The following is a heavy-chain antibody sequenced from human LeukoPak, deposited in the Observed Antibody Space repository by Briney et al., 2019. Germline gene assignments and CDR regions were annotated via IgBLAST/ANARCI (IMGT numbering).Heavy chain of an antibody. CDR2: INQYGSEK. J-gene: IGHJ4*02. V-gene: IGHV3-7*03. CDR1: GFTFSPYC. D-gene: IGHD3-16*01. CDR3: ARRAGAYTHPYDY. Sequence: GGSLRLSCATSGFTFSPYCMSWVRQAPGKGLEWVANINQYGSEKYYVDSVKGRFTISIDNSKNTLYLQMNSLGAEDTAVYYCARRAGAYTHPYDYWGQGTLVTVS.